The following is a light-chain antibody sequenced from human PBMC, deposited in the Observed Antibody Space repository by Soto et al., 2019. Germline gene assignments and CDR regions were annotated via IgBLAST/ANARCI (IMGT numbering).Light chain of an antibody. Sequence: EIVLPQSPATLSLSPGERATLSCRARQSVSSYLAWYQQKPGQAPRLLIYDASNRATGIPARFSGSGSGTDFTLTNSSLEPEDFAVYYCQQRSNWVSFGGGTKVDIK. CDR1: QSVSSY. CDR3: QQRSNWVS. CDR2: DAS. J-gene: IGKJ4*01. V-gene: IGKV3-11*01.